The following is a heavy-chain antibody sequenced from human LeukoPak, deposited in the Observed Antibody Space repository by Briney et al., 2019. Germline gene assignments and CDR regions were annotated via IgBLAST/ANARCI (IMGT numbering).Heavy chain of an antibody. D-gene: IGHD3-22*01. CDR1: GYTFTTYD. Sequence: ASVKVSCKASGYTFTTYDINWVRQATGQGLEWMGWMNPNSGNTGYAQKFQGRVTMTRNTSISTAYMELSSLRSEDTAVYYCARMSYYDSSGDNWFDPWGQGTQVTVSS. CDR2: MNPNSGNT. V-gene: IGHV1-8*01. J-gene: IGHJ5*02. CDR3: ARMSYYDSSGDNWFDP.